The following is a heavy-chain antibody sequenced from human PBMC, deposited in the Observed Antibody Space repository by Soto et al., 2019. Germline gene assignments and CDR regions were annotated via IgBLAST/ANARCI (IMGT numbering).Heavy chain of an antibody. D-gene: IGHD2-15*01. J-gene: IGHJ4*02. CDR2: ISGNAGRT. CDR1: GFSFSSYA. Sequence: VGSLRLSCAASGFSFSSYAVGWVRQTPGKGLEWVSVISGNAGRTYYADSVKGRFIISRDNSRDTLSLQMDSRRGEDTAIYYCAKTKGNYCSGGSCYYFDKWGQGVLVTVSS. CDR3: AKTKGNYCSGGSCYYFDK. V-gene: IGHV3-23*01.